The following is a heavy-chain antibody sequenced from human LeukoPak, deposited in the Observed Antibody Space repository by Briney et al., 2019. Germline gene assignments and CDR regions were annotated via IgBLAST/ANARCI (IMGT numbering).Heavy chain of an antibody. J-gene: IGHJ4*02. CDR1: GFPFGDYG. D-gene: IGHD3-22*01. Sequence: GGSLRLSCRTSGFPFGDYGMSWFRQAPGKGLEWVSHIRSKAYGGTAEYATSVKGRFIISRDDSKSIAHLQMSSLKTEDAAVYYCTRPNGRGPSSGYYYWGQGTLVTVSS. CDR2: IRSKAYGGTA. CDR3: TRPNGRGPSSGYYY. V-gene: IGHV3-49*03.